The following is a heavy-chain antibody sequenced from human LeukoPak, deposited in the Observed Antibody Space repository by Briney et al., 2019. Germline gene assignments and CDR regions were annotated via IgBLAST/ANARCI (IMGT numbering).Heavy chain of an antibody. J-gene: IGHJ4*02. CDR1: GFTFSSYW. Sequence: GGSLRLSCAASGFTFSSYWMSWVRQAPGEGLEWVANIKQDGSEKYYVDSVTGRFTISRDNAKNSLYLQMNSLRAEDTAVYYCATNRMIADYWGQGTLVTVSS. V-gene: IGHV3-7*01. D-gene: IGHD2-21*01. CDR2: IKQDGSEK. CDR3: ATNRMIADY.